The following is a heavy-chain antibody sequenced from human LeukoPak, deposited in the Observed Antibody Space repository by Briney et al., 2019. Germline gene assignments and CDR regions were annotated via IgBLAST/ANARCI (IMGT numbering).Heavy chain of an antibody. V-gene: IGHV1-2*02. CDR2: IDPKSGGT. CDR1: GYTFTDYY. D-gene: IGHD2-2*01. CDR3: ARVPGPYTTSRYDY. J-gene: IGHJ4*02. Sequence: GASVKVSCKTSGYTFTDYYIHWVRQAPGQGPEWMGRIDPKSGGTNYAQKYQVRVAMTRDTSISTVYMELSGPRSDDTAVYYCARVPGPYTTSRYDYWGQGTLVTVSS.